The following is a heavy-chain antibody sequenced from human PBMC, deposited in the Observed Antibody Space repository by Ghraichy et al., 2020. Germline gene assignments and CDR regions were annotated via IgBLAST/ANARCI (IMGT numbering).Heavy chain of an antibody. J-gene: IGHJ3*01. Sequence: GSLRLSCAASGFTFDDYGMTWVRQSPGKRLEWVSRIYWNGASTGYAVSVMGRFTISRYNAKNSLYLQMNSLRPEDTALYHCARPSERNGSGWYGAALDVWGQGTMVTVSS. V-gene: IGHV3-20*01. CDR3: ARPSERNGSGWYGAALDV. CDR1: GFTFDDYG. CDR2: IYWNGAST. D-gene: IGHD6-19*01.